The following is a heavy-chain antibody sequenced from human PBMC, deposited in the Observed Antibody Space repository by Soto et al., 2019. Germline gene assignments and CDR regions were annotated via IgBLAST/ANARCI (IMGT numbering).Heavy chain of an antibody. D-gene: IGHD1-1*01. V-gene: IGHV1-69*12. CDR3: ARNKDDFEEHLFDF. Sequence: QVQLVQSGAEVKKPGSSVKVTCKASGDTFNSHSFSWVRQAPGQGLEWMGGIIPIFATPHYAQKFQGRVTMAADESTSTVYMELSSLRSEDTAVYYCARNKDDFEEHLFDFWGQGTLVTVSS. CDR2: IIPIFATP. J-gene: IGHJ4*02. CDR1: GDTFNSHS.